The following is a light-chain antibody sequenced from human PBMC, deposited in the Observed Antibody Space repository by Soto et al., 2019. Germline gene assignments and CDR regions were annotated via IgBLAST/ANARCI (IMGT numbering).Light chain of an antibody. CDR2: GAS. CDR1: QSVANN. Sequence: TVMTQSPATLSVSPGERATLSCRASQSVANNLAWYQQKPGQAPRLLIYGASTRATGIPARFSGSGSGTEFTLTITSLQSEDFAVYYCQQYNSWPRTFGQGTKVDIK. V-gene: IGKV3-15*01. CDR3: QQYNSWPRT. J-gene: IGKJ1*01.